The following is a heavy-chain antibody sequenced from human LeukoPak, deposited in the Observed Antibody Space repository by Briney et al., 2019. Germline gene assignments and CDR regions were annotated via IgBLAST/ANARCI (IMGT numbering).Heavy chain of an antibody. CDR2: INAGNGNT. D-gene: IGHD6-13*01. J-gene: IGHJ4*02. Sequence: SVKVSCKASGYTFTSYAMHWVRQAPGQRLEWMGWINAGNGNTKYSQKFQGWVTMTRDTSISTAYMELSRLRSDDTAVYYCARGVSSLIFDYWGQGTLVTVSS. CDR3: ARGVSSLIFDY. V-gene: IGHV1-3*01. CDR1: GYTFTSYA.